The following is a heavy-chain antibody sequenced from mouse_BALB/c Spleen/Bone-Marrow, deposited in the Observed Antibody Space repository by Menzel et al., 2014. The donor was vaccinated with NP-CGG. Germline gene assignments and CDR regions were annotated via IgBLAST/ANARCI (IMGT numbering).Heavy chain of an antibody. D-gene: IGHD2-14*01. CDR3: ARAGRYDGNFDY. Sequence: EVKVVESGGGLVKPGGSLKLSCAASGFTFSSCAMSWVRQTPEKRLEWVATISSGGSYTYCLDSVKGRFTISRDNAKNTLYLQMSSLRSKDTGMYYCARAGRYDGNFDYWGQGTTLTVSS. J-gene: IGHJ2*01. CDR2: ISSGGSYT. V-gene: IGHV5-9-1*01. CDR1: GFTFSSCA.